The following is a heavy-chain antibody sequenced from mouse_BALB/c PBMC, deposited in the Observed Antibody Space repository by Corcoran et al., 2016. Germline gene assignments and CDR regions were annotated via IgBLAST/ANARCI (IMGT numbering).Heavy chain of an antibody. Sequence: EVQLQQSGAELVKPGASVKLSCTASGFNLQYTYMHWVKQRPEQGLEWIGRIDPANGNTKYDPKFQGKATITADTSSNTAYLQRSSLTSEDTAVDYCARTGTKYFDVWGAGTTVTVSS. CDR1: GFNLQYTY. J-gene: IGHJ1*01. CDR3: ARTGTKYFDV. CDR2: IDPANGNT. V-gene: IGHV14-3*02. D-gene: IGHD4-1*01.